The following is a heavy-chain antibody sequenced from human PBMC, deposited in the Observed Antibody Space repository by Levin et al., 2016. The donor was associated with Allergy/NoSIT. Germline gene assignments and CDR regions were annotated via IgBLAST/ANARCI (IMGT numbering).Heavy chain of an antibody. D-gene: IGHD2-2*01. CDR3: ARGGLPAATEY. Sequence: GESLKISCAASGFTFGSYLMHWVRQAPGEGLVWLSRISNDGSTTGYADSVKGRFTISRDNAKNTLYLQMNSLRAEDTAVYYCARGGLPAATEYWGQGTLVTVSS. J-gene: IGHJ4*02. CDR1: GFTFGSYL. CDR2: ISNDGSTT. V-gene: IGHV3-74*01.